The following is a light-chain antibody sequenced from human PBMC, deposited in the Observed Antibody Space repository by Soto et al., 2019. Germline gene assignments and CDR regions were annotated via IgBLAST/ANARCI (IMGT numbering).Light chain of an antibody. J-gene: IGKJ4*01. CDR2: ATS. V-gene: IGKV1-27*01. CDR1: QDISNS. Sequence: DIQMTQSPSSLSASVGDRVTITCRASQDISNSLAWYQQKPGKVPKVLIYATSILQSGVPARFSGSGSGTDFTLNISSLQPEDVATYYCQNYNSDPLTFGGGTKVEI. CDR3: QNYNSDPLT.